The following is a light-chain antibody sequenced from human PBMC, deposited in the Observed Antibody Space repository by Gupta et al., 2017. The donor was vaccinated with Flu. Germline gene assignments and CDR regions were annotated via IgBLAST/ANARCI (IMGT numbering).Light chain of an antibody. J-gene: IGLJ1*01. V-gene: IGLV3-1*01. CDR1: KLGDKY. CDR2: QDS. Sequence: SYELTQPPSVPVSPGQTASITCSGDKLGDKYACWYQQKPGQSPVLVIYQDSKRPSGIPERFSGSNSGNTATLTISGTQSMDEADYYCQAWDSSTAFFGTGTKVTVL. CDR3: QAWDSSTAF.